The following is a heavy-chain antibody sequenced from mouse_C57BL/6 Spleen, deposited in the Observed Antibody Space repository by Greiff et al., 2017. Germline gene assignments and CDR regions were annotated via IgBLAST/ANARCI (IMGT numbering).Heavy chain of an antibody. CDR3: ARTYYSNLYYFDY. CDR1: GYTFTSYW. CDR2: IDPSDSYT. V-gene: IGHV1-69*01. Sequence: QVHVKQPGAELVMPGASVKLSCKASGYTFTSYWMHWVKQRPGQGLEWIGEIDPSDSYTNYNQKFKGKSTLTVDKSSSTAYMQLSSLTSEDSAVYYCARTYYSNLYYFDYWGQGTTLTVSS. D-gene: IGHD2-5*01. J-gene: IGHJ2*01.